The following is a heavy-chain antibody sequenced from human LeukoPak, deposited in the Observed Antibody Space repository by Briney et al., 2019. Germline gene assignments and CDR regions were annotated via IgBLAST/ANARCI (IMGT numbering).Heavy chain of an antibody. CDR2: INTVASYI. D-gene: IGHD3-22*01. CDR3: ARLRRNSDKSGFYYYYDD. V-gene: IGHV3-21*06. Sequence: GGSLRLSCAASGLTLSSFSFNWVRQGPGKGLEWVSSINTVASYIYYADSVKGRFTISRDNAKNSLYLQMNSLRAEDTGVYYCARLRRNSDKSGFYYYYDDWGQGTLVTVSS. CDR1: GLTLSSFS. J-gene: IGHJ4*02.